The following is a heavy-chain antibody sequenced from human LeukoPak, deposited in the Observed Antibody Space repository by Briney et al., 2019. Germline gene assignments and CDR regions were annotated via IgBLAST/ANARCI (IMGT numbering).Heavy chain of an antibody. V-gene: IGHV1-69*04. D-gene: IGHD3-10*01. CDR2: IIPILGIA. J-gene: IGHJ6*02. CDR3: ARTYYGSGSYYNYYYYGMDV. CDR1: GGTFSSYA. Sequence: GASVKVSCKASGGTFSSYAISWVRQAPGQGLEWMGRIIPILGIANYAQKFQGRVTITADKSTSTAYMELSSLRSEDTAVYYCARTYYGSGSYYNYYYYGMDVWGQGTTVTVSS.